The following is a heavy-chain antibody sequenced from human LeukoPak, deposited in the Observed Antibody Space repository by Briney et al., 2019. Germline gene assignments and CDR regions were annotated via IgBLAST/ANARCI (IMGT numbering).Heavy chain of an antibody. CDR3: ARGSGWTDY. V-gene: IGHV3-7*01. CDR1: EFTFRSYS. CDR2: IKEDGSDK. D-gene: IGHD6-19*01. Sequence: GGSLRFSWAASEFTFRSYSMNWFRQALGKGLEWVANIKEDGSDKYYVDSVKGRFTISRDNAKNSVYLQMNSLRDEDTAVYYCARGSGWTDYWGQGTLVTVSS. J-gene: IGHJ4*02.